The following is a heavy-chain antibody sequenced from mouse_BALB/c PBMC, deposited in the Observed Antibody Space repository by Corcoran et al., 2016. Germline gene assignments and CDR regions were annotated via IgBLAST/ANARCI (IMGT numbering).Heavy chain of an antibody. J-gene: IGHJ1*01. D-gene: IGHD1-1*01. CDR2: INPYTGEP. CDR1: GYTFTNYG. CDR3: ARSITTVVALYWYVDV. V-gene: IGHV9-3-1*01. Sequence: QIQLVQSGPELKKPGETVKISCKASGYTFTNYGMNWVKQAPGKGLKWMGWINPYTGEPTYADDFKGRFAFSLETSASTAYLQINNIKNEDTATYCCARSITTVVALYWYVDVWGAGTTVTVSS.